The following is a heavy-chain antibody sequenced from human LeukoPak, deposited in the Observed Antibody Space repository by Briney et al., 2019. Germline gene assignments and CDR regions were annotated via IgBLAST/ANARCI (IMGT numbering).Heavy chain of an antibody. CDR3: ASQALSSGFDY. V-gene: IGHV4-59*08. Sequence: PSETLSLTCTVSGGSISSYYWSWIRQPPGKGLEWIGYIYYSGSTNYNPSLKSRVTISVDTSKNQFSLKLSSVTAADTAVYYCASQALSSGFDYWGQGTLVTVSS. D-gene: IGHD6-19*01. CDR1: GGSISSYY. J-gene: IGHJ4*02. CDR2: IYYSGST.